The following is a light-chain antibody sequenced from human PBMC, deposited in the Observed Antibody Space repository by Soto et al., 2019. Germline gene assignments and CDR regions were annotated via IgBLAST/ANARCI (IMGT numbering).Light chain of an antibody. Sequence: DIQMTQSPSALSASVGDRVTITCRASQSINSWLAWYQQKPGKAPQILIYDASTLKSGVPSRFSASGSGTEFTLIISSLQPDDFETYYCQQYTSYSWTLGQGTKVDIK. CDR2: DAS. J-gene: IGKJ1*01. CDR1: QSINSW. CDR3: QQYTSYSWT. V-gene: IGKV1-5*01.